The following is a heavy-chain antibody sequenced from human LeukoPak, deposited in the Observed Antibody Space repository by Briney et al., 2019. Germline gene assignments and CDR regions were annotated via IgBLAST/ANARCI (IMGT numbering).Heavy chain of an antibody. CDR2: TSGSGVST. CDR1: GFTFNSYA. J-gene: IGHJ4*02. V-gene: IGHV3-23*01. Sequence: GSLRLSCAASGFTFNSYAMSWVRQAPGKGLEWVSTTSGSGVSTYYADSVKGRFTISRDNSRNTLYLQMNSLRAEDTAVYSCAKDLPGFFDYWGQGTLVTVFS. CDR3: AKDLPGFFDY.